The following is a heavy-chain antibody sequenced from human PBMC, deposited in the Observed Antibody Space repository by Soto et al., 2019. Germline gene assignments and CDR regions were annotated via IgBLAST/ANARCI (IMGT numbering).Heavy chain of an antibody. J-gene: IGHJ4*02. D-gene: IGHD7-27*01. V-gene: IGHV1-18*01. Sequence: ASVKVSCKASGYTFTDFGIIWVRQAPGQGLEWMGWISAYNSNTNYAQKVQGRVTMSTDTSTSTAYMELRNLTSGDTAVYYCARDSGNLGNWAYFFDYWGQGTLVTVSS. CDR1: GYTFTDFG. CDR3: ARDSGNLGNWAYFFDY. CDR2: ISAYNSNT.